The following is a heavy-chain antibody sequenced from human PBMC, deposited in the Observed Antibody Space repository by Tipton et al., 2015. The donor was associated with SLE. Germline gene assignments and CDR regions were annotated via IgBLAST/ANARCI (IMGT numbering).Heavy chain of an antibody. CDR3: GRRPHISLYYIDV. V-gene: IGHV4-34*01. Sequence: TLSLTCAVYGGSFSGYYWTWIRQPPGKGLEWIGEMNHSGSTNYSPSLKSRVTVSVDTSKNHISLKLNSVTAADTAVYYCGRRPHISLYYIDVWGTGPTVTVSS. J-gene: IGHJ6*03. CDR1: GGSFSGYY. CDR2: MNHSGST.